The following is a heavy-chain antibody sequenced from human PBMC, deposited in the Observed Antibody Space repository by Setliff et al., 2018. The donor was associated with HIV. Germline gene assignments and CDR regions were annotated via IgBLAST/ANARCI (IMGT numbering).Heavy chain of an antibody. CDR2: INRSGSA. CDR1: GGSFSGHS. Sequence: PSETLSLTCAVYGGSFSGHSGTWIRQPPGKGLEWIGEINRSGSANYNRSLKSRVTISVDTSKKQFSLKLTSVTAADTALYYCVRGGAIPEGDVFDVWSLGKLVTVSS. CDR3: VRGGAIPEGDVFDV. V-gene: IGHV4-34*01. J-gene: IGHJ3*01.